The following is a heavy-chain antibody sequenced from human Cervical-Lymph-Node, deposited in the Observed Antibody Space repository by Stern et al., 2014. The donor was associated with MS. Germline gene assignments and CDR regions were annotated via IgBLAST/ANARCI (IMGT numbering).Heavy chain of an antibody. D-gene: IGHD6-13*01. Sequence: VQLVQSGPEVTKPGPSVQVSCKASGCTFSTFPSSWVRQAPGPGLAWMGVVFPVFGTPTYAQEFRGRVTITADVSTSTVYMELSSLRSDDTAVYYCALSSETSDRWYSLGYDLWGQGTLVTVSS. J-gene: IGHJ5*02. V-gene: IGHV1-69*01. CDR3: ALSSETSDRWYSLGYDL. CDR1: GCTFSTFP. CDR2: VFPVFGTP.